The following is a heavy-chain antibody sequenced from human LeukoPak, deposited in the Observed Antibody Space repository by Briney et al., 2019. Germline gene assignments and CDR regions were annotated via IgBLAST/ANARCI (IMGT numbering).Heavy chain of an antibody. CDR1: GVTFSSYT. CDR3: AKMPSTKIYYSYYMDV. J-gene: IGHJ6*03. V-gene: IGHV3-23*01. Sequence: GGSLRLPCADSGVTFSSYTMNWVRQAPGKGLEWVSGISSLGVSTYYADSVKGRFTISRDNSKNTLYLHMDRLGTADTAVYYCAKMPSTKIYYSYYMDVWGKGTTVTVSS. D-gene: IGHD2-2*01. CDR2: ISSLGVST.